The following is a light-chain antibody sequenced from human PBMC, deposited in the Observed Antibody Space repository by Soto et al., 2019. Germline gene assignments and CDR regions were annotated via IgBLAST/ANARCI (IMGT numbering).Light chain of an antibody. J-gene: IGKJ4*01. CDR3: QQRRNWPLT. Sequence: EIVLTQSPDTLSLSPGERATHSCRASQSVGNSFAWYQQKPGQAPRLLIYDASKRATGIPARFSGSGSGTDFTLTISSLEPEDFAVYSCQQRRNWPLTFGGGTNVEIK. CDR1: QSVGNS. CDR2: DAS. V-gene: IGKV3-11*01.